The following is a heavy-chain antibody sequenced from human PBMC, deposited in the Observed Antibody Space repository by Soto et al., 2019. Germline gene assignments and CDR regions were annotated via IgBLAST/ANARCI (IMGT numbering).Heavy chain of an antibody. CDR3: AREEGGKLYPSNWFDP. J-gene: IGHJ5*02. D-gene: IGHD3-16*02. V-gene: IGHV1-18*01. CDR2: ISAYNGNT. Sequence: GASVKVSCKASGYTLTSYGISWVRQAPGQGLEWMGWISAYNGNTNYAQKLQGRVTMTTDTSTSTAYMELRSLRSDDTAVYYCAREEGGKLYPSNWFDPWGQGTLVTVSS. CDR1: GYTLTSYG.